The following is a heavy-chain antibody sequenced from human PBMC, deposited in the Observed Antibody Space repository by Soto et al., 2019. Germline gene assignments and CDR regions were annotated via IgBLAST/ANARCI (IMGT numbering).Heavy chain of an antibody. V-gene: IGHV4-34*01. Sequence: SETLSLTCAVYGGSFSGYYWSWIRQPPGKGLEWIGEINHSGSTNYNPSLKSRVTISVDTSKNQFSLRLSSVTAADTAVYYCARDEAGMVRGVKPHEPYGMDVWGQGTTVTVSS. CDR1: GGSFSGYY. J-gene: IGHJ6*02. CDR3: ARDEAGMVRGVKPHEPYGMDV. CDR2: INHSGST. D-gene: IGHD3-10*01.